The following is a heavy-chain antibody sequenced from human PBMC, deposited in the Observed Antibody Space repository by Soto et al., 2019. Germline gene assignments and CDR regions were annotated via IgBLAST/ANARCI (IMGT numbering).Heavy chain of an antibody. V-gene: IGHV4-30-4*01. CDR2: IYYSGST. Sequence: PAETLSLTCTVSGGSISSGEFYWGWLRQPPGKGLELIGNIYYSGSTYYNPSLRSRAIMSVDTSQNQFSLKLSSLTAADTAVYFCARADDFSDRFDYWGQGALVTVSS. J-gene: IGHJ4*02. CDR3: ARADDFSDRFDY. D-gene: IGHD4-17*01. CDR1: GGSISSGEFY.